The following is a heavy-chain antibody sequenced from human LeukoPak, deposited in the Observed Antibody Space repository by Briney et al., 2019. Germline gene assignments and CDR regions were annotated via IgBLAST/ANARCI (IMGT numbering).Heavy chain of an antibody. CDR1: GFTFSRYW. Sequence: GSLRLFCGGSGFTFSRYWVRWVRQGPGEGVGWVANIKEDGSEKYYVDSVKGRFTISRDNAKNSLYLQMNSLRAEDTAVYYCAQSSGYYFGVVGYGMDVWGQGTTVTVSS. V-gene: IGHV3-7*01. D-gene: IGHD3-22*01. CDR2: IKEDGSEK. CDR3: AQSSGYYFGVVGYGMDV. J-gene: IGHJ6*02.